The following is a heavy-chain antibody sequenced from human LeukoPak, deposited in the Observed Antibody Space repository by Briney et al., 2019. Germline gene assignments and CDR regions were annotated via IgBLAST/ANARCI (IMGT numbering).Heavy chain of an antibody. CDR1: GFTFSSYA. CDR3: ARDPWIQLWASGAFDI. Sequence: PGGSLRLSCAASGFTFSSYAMHWVRQAPGKGLEWVAVISYGGSNKYYADSVKGRFTISRDNSKNTLYLQMNSLRAEDTAVYYCARDPWIQLWASGAFDIWGQGTMVTVSS. V-gene: IGHV3-30-3*01. CDR2: ISYGGSNK. D-gene: IGHD5-18*01. J-gene: IGHJ3*02.